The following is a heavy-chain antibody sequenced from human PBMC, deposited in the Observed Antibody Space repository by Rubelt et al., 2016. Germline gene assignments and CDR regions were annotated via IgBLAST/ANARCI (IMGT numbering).Heavy chain of an antibody. CDR2: VSYSGTT. CDR3: AMYYYDSSGGGNYFDD. V-gene: IGHV4-39*07. J-gene: IGHJ4*02. D-gene: IGHD3-22*01. Sequence: GLAWIGSVSYSGTTKYSPSLKSRVTISVDTSKNQFSLKLTSVTAADTAVYYCAMYYYDSSGGGNYFDDWGQGTLVTVSS.